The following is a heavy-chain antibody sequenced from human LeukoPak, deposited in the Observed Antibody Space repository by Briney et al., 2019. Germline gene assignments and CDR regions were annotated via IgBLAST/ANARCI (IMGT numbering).Heavy chain of an antibody. CDR2: INSDGSST. CDR3: ARGGGGYGYGSFDY. V-gene: IGHV3-74*01. Sequence: GGSLRLSCAASGFTFSSYWMHWVRQAPGKGLVWVSRINSDGSSTSYADSVKGRFTISRDNAKNTLYLQMNSLRAEDTAVYYCARGGGGYGYGSFDYWGQGTLVTVSS. J-gene: IGHJ4*02. D-gene: IGHD5-18*01. CDR1: GFTFSSYW.